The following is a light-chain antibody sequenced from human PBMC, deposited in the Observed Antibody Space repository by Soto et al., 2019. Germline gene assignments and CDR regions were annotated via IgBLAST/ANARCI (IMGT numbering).Light chain of an antibody. Sequence: EIVMTQSPATLSVSPGERTTLSCRASQSVGSNLAWYQQRPGQAPRLLIYGASTRSTGVPDRFSGSGSGTEFTLTISSLQSEDFGIYFCQQYNNWPPDRTFGQGTKVEIK. J-gene: IGKJ1*01. V-gene: IGKV3-15*01. CDR1: QSVGSN. CDR2: GAS. CDR3: QQYNNWPPDRT.